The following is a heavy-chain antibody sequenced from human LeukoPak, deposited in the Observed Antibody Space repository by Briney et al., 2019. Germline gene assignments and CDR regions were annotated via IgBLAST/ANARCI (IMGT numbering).Heavy chain of an antibody. CDR2: ISGSGGKT. CDR3: AKEYSSSGYFDY. D-gene: IGHD6-13*01. CDR1: GFTFSTYA. V-gene: IGHV3-23*01. J-gene: IGHJ4*02. Sequence: GGSLRLSCTASGFTFSTYAISWVRQAPGKGPEWVSAISGSGGKTYYTDSVKGRFTITRDNSKNTLYLQMNSLRAEDTAVYYCAKEYSSSGYFDYWGQGTLVTVSS.